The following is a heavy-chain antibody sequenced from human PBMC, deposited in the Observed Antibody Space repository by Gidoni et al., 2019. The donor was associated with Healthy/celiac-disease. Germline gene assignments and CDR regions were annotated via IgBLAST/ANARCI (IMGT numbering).Heavy chain of an antibody. Sequence: QVQLQESGPGLVKPSGTLSLTCAVSGGSISSRNWWSWVRQPQGKGLEWIGEIYHSGSTNYNPSLKSRVTISVDKSKNQFSLKLSSVTAADTAVYYCARGGHYDILTGYYMRGDFDYWGQGTLVTVSS. D-gene: IGHD3-9*01. CDR2: IYHSGST. CDR1: GGSISSRNW. V-gene: IGHV4-4*02. J-gene: IGHJ4*02. CDR3: ARGGHYDILTGYYMRGDFDY.